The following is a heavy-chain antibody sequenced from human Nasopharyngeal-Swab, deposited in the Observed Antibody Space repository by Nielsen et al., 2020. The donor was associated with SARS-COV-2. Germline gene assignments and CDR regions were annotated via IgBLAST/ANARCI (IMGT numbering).Heavy chain of an antibody. Sequence: SETLSLTCTVSGGSISSYYWSWIRQPPGKGLEWIGYIYYSGSTNYNPSLKSRVTISVDTSKNQFSLKLSSVIAADTAVYYCARAPPGVVFGVVTAIVAFDIWGQGTMVTVSS. J-gene: IGHJ3*02. CDR1: GGSISSYY. D-gene: IGHD2-21*02. CDR2: IYYSGST. CDR3: ARAPPGVVFGVVTAIVAFDI. V-gene: IGHV4-59*01.